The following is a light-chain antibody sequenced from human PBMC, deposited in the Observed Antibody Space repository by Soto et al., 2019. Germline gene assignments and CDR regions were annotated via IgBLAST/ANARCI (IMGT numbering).Light chain of an antibody. CDR3: QQYNNWWT. Sequence: EVRMTQFPDTVSGTAGETVTLSCGASQSVRTNLAWYQQRPGQAPRLLIHYSSTRATDVPARFSGSGSGTNFTLAISSLKSEDFAVYFCQQYNNWWTFGQGTKVDIK. V-gene: IGKV3D-15*01. CDR2: YSS. CDR1: QSVRTN. J-gene: IGKJ1*01.